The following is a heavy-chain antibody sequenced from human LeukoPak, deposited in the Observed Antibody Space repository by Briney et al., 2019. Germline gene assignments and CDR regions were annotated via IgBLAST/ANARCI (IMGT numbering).Heavy chain of an antibody. J-gene: IGHJ4*02. D-gene: IGHD3-10*01. CDR3: ARVTMVRGVSYFDY. CDR1: GGTFDSYA. Sequence: SVKVSCKASGGTFDSYALTWVRQAPGQALEWMGRIIPILDITIYAQKFQGRVTITADKSTSTAYIELSSLSSEDTAVYYCARVTMVRGVSYFDYWGQGTLVTVSS. CDR2: IIPILDIT. V-gene: IGHV1-69*04.